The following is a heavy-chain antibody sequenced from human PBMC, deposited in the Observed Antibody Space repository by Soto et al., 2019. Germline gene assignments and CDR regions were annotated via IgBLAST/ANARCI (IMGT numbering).Heavy chain of an antibody. CDR2: ISGSGGST. V-gene: IGHV3-23*01. CDR1: GFTFSSYA. CDR3: AKDRVFVSGSYVVFQH. D-gene: IGHD1-26*01. Sequence: GGSLRLSCAASGFTFSSYAMSWVRQAPGKGLEWVSAISGSGGSTYYADSVKGRFTISRDNSKNTLYLQMNSLRAEDTAVYYCAKDRVFVSGSYVVFQHWGQGTLVTVSS. J-gene: IGHJ1*01.